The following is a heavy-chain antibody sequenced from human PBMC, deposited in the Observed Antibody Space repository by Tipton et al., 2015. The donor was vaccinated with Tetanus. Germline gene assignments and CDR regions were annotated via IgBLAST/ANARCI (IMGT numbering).Heavy chain of an antibody. D-gene: IGHD6-19*01. V-gene: IGHV4-4*07. Sequence: GLVKPSETLSLTCTVSRASMNSYFWTWIRQPAGRGLEWIGRIYPSGTHDYHPSLQSRVAMSVDTSKNQCSLTLTSVTAADTAVYYCVRERLGPVTGTRYFFDHWGQGALVVVSS. CDR2: IYPSGTH. CDR1: RASMNSYF. CDR3: VRERLGPVTGTRYFFDH. J-gene: IGHJ4*02.